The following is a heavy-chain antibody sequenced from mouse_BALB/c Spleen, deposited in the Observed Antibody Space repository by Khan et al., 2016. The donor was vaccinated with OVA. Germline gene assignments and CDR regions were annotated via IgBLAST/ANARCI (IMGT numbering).Heavy chain of an antibody. CDR1: GFTFSNYA. V-gene: IGHV5-6-5*01. Sequence: EVQLVESGGGLVKPGGSLKLSCAGSGFTFSNYAMSWVRLTPEKRLEWVASISSGGNTYYPDSVKGRVTISRDNARNNLYLQMSSRRSEDTAMYNCARLVDYWGQGTSVTVSS. J-gene: IGHJ4*01. CDR3: ARLVDY. CDR2: ISSGGNT.